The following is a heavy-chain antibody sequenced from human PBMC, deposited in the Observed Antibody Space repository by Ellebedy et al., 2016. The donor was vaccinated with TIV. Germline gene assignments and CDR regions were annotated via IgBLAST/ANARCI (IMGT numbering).Heavy chain of an antibody. CDR1: GFTFSSYG. D-gene: IGHD6-19*01. J-gene: IGHJ4*02. CDR3: AKSTASSGCLLDY. Sequence: GGSLRLXXAASGFTFSSYGMHWVRQAPGKGLEWVAVISYDGSNKYYADSVKGRFTISRDNSKNTLYLQMNSLRAEDTAVYYCAKSTASSGCLLDYWGQGTLVTVSS. V-gene: IGHV3-30*18. CDR2: ISYDGSNK.